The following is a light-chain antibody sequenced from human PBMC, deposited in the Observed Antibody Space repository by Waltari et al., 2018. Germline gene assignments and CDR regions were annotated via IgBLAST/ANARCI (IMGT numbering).Light chain of an antibody. V-gene: IGKV1-33*01. CDR2: AAS. Sequence: DIQMSQSPSSLSASVGDRVTITSQARQDISNYLNWYKQKPGKAPKLLTYAASKLETGVPSRFSGSGSGTDFTFTISSLQPEDIATYYCQQYDNLPITFGQGTRLEIK. J-gene: IGKJ5*01. CDR1: QDISNY. CDR3: QQYDNLPIT.